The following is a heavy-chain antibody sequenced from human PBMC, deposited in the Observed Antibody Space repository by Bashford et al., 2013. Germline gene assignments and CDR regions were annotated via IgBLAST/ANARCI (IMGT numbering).Heavy chain of an antibody. D-gene: IGHD5-18*01. Sequence: VRQAPGKGLEWVSAISGASYSTYYADSVKGRFTISRDNSKNTLWLQMNSLRAEDTALYYCAKDQRGYNQSFDSWGQGTLVTVSS. CDR2: ISGASYST. CDR3: AKDQRGYNQSFDS. V-gene: IGHV3-23*01. J-gene: IGHJ4*02.